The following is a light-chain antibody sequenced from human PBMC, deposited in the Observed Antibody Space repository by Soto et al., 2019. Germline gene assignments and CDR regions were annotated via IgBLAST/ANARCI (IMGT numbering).Light chain of an antibody. CDR3: QSYDSSLSGSNVV. CDR1: SSNIGAGYD. CDR2: GNS. Sequence: QYVLTQPPSVSGAPGQRVTISCTGSSSNIGAGYDVHWYQQLPGTAPKLLIYGNSNRPSGVPDRFSGSKSGTSATLAITGLQAEDEADYYGQSYDSSLSGSNVVFGGGTKLTVL. J-gene: IGLJ2*01. V-gene: IGLV1-40*01.